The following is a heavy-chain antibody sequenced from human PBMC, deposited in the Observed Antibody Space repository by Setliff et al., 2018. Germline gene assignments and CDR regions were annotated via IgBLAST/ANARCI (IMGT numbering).Heavy chain of an antibody. CDR1: GFTFRAYS. J-gene: IGHJ4*01. Sequence: GGSLRLSCETSGFTFRAYSMTWVRQSPGKGLEWVAGITQGASTFYADSVNGRFTISRDNSKSSVYLQMNDLRAEDTAIYYCATSTITTYYFDYWGHGTLVTVSS. CDR3: ATSTITTYYFDY. V-gene: IGHV3-53*01. CDR2: ITQGAST. D-gene: IGHD4-4*01.